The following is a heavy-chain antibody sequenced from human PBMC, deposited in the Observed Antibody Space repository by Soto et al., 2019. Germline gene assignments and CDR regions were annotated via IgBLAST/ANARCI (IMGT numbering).Heavy chain of an antibody. CDR2: LYTGGDT. CDR1: GFSVRTTY. D-gene: IGHD2-21*01. V-gene: IGHV3-53*01. J-gene: IGHJ5*02. Sequence: LXLSFAASGFSVRTTYVNWVRQAPGKGLEWISTLYTGGDTHYSDSVKGRFTISRDNSKNTLYLQMNSLRAEDTAVYYCAREGGGANWFDPWGQGTLVTVSS. CDR3: AREGGGANWFDP.